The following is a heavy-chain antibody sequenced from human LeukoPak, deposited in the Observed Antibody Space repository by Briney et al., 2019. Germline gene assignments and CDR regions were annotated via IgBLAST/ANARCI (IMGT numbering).Heavy chain of an antibody. D-gene: IGHD4-17*01. V-gene: IGHV5-51*01. CDR1: GYSFTSYW. Sequence: GESLKISCKGSGYSFTSYWIGWVRQMPGKGLEWMGIIYPGDSDTRYSPSFRGQVTISADKSISTAYLQWSSLKASDTAMYYCARGATLTVTTQGIISYWGQGTLVTVSS. CDR3: ARGATLTVTTQGIISY. J-gene: IGHJ4*02. CDR2: IYPGDSDT.